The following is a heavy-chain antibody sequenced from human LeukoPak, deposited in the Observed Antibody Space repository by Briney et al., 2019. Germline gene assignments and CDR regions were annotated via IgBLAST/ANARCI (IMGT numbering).Heavy chain of an antibody. Sequence: SETLSLTCTVSGGSISSYYWSWIRQPPGKGLEWIGYIYYSGSTNYNPSLKSRVTISVDTSKNQFSLKLSFVTAADTAVYYCARGGNDSGLDYWGQGTLVTVSS. CDR1: GGSISSYY. D-gene: IGHD6-19*01. CDR3: ARGGNDSGLDY. CDR2: IYYSGST. V-gene: IGHV4-59*01. J-gene: IGHJ4*02.